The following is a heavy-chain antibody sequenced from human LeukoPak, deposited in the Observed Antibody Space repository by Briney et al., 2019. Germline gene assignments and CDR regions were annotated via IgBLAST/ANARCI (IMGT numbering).Heavy chain of an antibody. J-gene: IGHJ4*02. D-gene: IGHD3-9*01. Sequence: GGSLRLSCAASGFTFSSYGMSWVRQAPGKGLEWVSAISGSGGSTYYADSVKGRFTISRDNSKNTLYLQMNSLRAEDTAVYYCAKDHYDILTGPQNYWGQGTLVTVSS. CDR1: GFTFSSYG. V-gene: IGHV3-23*01. CDR3: AKDHYDILTGPQNY. CDR2: ISGSGGST.